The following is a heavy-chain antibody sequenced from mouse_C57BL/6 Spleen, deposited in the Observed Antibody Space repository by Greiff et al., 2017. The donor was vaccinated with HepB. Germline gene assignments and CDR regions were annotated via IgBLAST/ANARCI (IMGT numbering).Heavy chain of an antibody. Sequence: QVQLQQPGAELVMPGASVKLSCKASGYTFTSYWMHWVKQRPGQGLEWIGEIDPSDSYTNYNQKFKGKSTLTVDKSSSTAYMQLSSLTSEDSAVYYCASSLNWGAGHFDVWGTGTTVTVSS. J-gene: IGHJ1*03. CDR3: ASSLNWGAGHFDV. CDR2: IDPSDSYT. V-gene: IGHV1-69*01. D-gene: IGHD4-1*01. CDR1: GYTFTSYW.